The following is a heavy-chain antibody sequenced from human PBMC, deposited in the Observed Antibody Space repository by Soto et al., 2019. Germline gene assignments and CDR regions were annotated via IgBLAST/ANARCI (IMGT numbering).Heavy chain of an antibody. J-gene: IGHJ6*02. V-gene: IGHV4-34*01. CDR2: INHSGST. D-gene: IGHD2-2*02. CDR3: ADTPGNYYGMDV. CDR1: GGSFSGYY. Sequence: SETLSLTCAVYGGSFSGYYWSWIRQPPGKGLEWIGEINHSGSTNYNPSLKSRVTISVDTSKNQFSLKLSSVTAADTAVYYCADTPGNYYGMDVWGQGTTVTVSS.